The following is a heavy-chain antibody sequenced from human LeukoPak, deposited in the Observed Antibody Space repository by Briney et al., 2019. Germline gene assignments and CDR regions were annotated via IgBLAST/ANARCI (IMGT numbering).Heavy chain of an antibody. Sequence: GGSLRLSCAASGFTFSSYAMSWVRQAPGKGLEWLSSISGNGGRTYYADSVKGRFAISRDNSKNTLYLQMNSLTAEDAAVYYCAAAPRAETPFLPVDYWGQGTLVTVS. V-gene: IGHV3-23*01. CDR2: ISGNGGRT. J-gene: IGHJ4*02. D-gene: IGHD4-23*01. CDR1: GFTFSSYA. CDR3: AAAPRAETPFLPVDY.